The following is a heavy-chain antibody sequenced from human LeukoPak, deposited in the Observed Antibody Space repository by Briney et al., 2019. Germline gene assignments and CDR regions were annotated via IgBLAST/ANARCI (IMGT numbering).Heavy chain of an antibody. D-gene: IGHD3-16*02. V-gene: IGHV3-23*01. CDR3: AKGRRLGELSLPHDY. J-gene: IGHJ4*02. Sequence: GGSLRLSCAASGFTFSSYAMSWVRQAPGKGLEWVSAISGSGGSTYYADSVKGRFTISRDNSKNTLYLQMNSLRAEDTAVYYCAKGRRLGELSLPHDYWGQGTLVTVSS. CDR2: ISGSGGST. CDR1: GFTFSSYA.